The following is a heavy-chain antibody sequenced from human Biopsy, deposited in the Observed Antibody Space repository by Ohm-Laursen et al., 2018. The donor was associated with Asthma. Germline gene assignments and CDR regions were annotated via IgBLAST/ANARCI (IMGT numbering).Heavy chain of an antibody. D-gene: IGHD3-22*01. CDR2: MYHSGSP. J-gene: IGHJ4*02. V-gene: IGHV4-39*01. Sequence: SETLSLTCTVSGGSITSSSYYWGWIRQPPGKGMEWIGSMYHSGSPYYHPSLKSRATISVDTPKNQLSLKMSSVTAADTAVYFCARHQYSSSWSTFDYWGQGALVTVSS. CDR1: GGSITSSSYY. CDR3: ARHQYSSSWSTFDY.